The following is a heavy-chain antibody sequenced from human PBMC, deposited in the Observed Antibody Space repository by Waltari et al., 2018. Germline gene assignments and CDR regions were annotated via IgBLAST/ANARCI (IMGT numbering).Heavy chain of an antibody. CDR1: GYTFTAYY. Sequence: QVQLVQSGAEVKNPGASVKVSCTASGYTFTAYYMHWVRQAPGQGLEWVGWSNPNSGEPQYARKFQGRVTMTRETSISTAYMELSGLTSDDTAVYYCASYTSSSPHYYYYYTMDVWGQGTTVTVSS. V-gene: IGHV1-2*02. D-gene: IGHD6-6*01. CDR2: SNPNSGEP. CDR3: ASYTSSSPHYYYYYTMDV. J-gene: IGHJ6*02.